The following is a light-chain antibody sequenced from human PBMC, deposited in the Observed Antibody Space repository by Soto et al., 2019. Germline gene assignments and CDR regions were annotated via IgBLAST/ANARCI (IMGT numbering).Light chain of an antibody. V-gene: IGKV3-15*01. Sequence: ELVMTQSPATLSVSPGDRATLSCRASQSVSSNLAWYQQKPGQAPRLLIYGASTRATGIPARFSGSGSGTEFTLTISSLQSEDFAVYYCQQYNNGPPWTFGQGTKVEI. CDR3: QQYNNGPPWT. J-gene: IGKJ1*01. CDR1: QSVSSN. CDR2: GAS.